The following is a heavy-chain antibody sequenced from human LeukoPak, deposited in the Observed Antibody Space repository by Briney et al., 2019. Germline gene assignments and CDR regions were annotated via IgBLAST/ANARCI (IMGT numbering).Heavy chain of an antibody. V-gene: IGHV3-48*01. Sequence: GGSLRLSCAASGFTFSSYSMNWVRQAPGKGLEWVSSISSSSSTIYYADSVKGRFTISRDNAKNSLYLQLNSLRAEDTAVYYCARAKRNGFDIWGQGTMVTVSS. CDR3: ARAKRNGFDI. CDR2: ISSSSSTI. J-gene: IGHJ3*02. CDR1: GFTFSSYS.